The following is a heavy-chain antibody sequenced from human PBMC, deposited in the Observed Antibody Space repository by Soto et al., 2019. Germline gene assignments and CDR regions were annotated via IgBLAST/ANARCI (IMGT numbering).Heavy chain of an antibody. V-gene: IGHV3-7*01. CDR3: ASDVAARLYYFDY. CDR2: IKQDGSEK. D-gene: IGHD6-6*01. Sequence: EVQLVESGGGLVQPGGSLRLSCAASGFTFSSYWMSWVRQAPGKGLEWVANIKQDGSEKYYVDSVKGRFTISRDNAKNSLYLQMNSLRAEDTAVYYCASDVAARLYYFDYWGQGTLVTASS. CDR1: GFTFSSYW. J-gene: IGHJ4*02.